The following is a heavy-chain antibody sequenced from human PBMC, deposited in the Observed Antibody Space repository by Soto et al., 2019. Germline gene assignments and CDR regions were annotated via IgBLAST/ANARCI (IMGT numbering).Heavy chain of an antibody. D-gene: IGHD2-8*01. V-gene: IGHV1-69*13. Sequence: GASMKVSCKASGGTFSSYAISWVRQAPGQGLEWMGGIIPIFGTANYAQKFQGRVTITADESTSTAYMELSSLRPEDTAVYYCASPNCTTGVCYEDAFDVWGQGTMVTV. CDR3: ASPNCTTGVCYEDAFDV. CDR1: GGTFSSYA. CDR2: IIPIFGTA. J-gene: IGHJ3*01.